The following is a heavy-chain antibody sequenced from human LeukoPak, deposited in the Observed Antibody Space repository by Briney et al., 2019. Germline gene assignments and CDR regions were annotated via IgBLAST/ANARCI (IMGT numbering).Heavy chain of an antibody. J-gene: IGHJ4*02. CDR3: ARDQGDFITIFGVVII. Sequence: ASVKVSCKASGYTFTGYYMHWVRQAPGQGLEWRGWITPNSGGTNYAQKFQGRVTMTRDTSISTAYMELSRLRSDDTAVYYCARDQGDFITIFGVVIIWGQGTLVTVSS. V-gene: IGHV1-2*02. CDR2: ITPNSGGT. D-gene: IGHD3-3*01. CDR1: GYTFTGYY.